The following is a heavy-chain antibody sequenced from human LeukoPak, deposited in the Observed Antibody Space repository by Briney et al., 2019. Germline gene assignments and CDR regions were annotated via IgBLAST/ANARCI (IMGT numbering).Heavy chain of an antibody. D-gene: IGHD2-21*01. J-gene: IGHJ6*03. Sequence: PSETLSLTCTVSGGSISSYYWSWIRQPPEKGLEWIGYIYYSGSTNYNPSLKSRVTISVDMSKNQFSLKLSSVTAADTAVYYYARTERGVAYRGYYYYYMDVWGEGTTVTVSS. CDR2: IYYSGST. CDR1: GGSISSYY. CDR3: ARTERGVAYRGYYYYYMDV. V-gene: IGHV4-59*12.